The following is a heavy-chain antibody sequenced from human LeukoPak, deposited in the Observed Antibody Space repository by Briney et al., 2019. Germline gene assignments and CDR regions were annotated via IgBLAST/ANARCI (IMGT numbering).Heavy chain of an antibody. V-gene: IGHV3-23*01. J-gene: IGHJ4*02. CDR3: AKDRFGCSSTSCYSLDY. Sequence: PGGSLRLSCAASGFTFSSYGMSWVRQAPGKGLEWVSAISGSGGFTYYADSVKGRFTISRDNYKNTLYLQMNSLRAEDTAVYYCAKDRFGCSSTSCYSLDYWGQGTLVTVSS. CDR1: GFTFSSYG. CDR2: ISGSGGFT. D-gene: IGHD2-2*01.